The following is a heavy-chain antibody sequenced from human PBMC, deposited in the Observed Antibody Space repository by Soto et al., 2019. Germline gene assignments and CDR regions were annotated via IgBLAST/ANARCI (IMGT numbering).Heavy chain of an antibody. D-gene: IGHD6-19*01. CDR1: TFTFSNYW. V-gene: IGHV3-7*01. CDR2: IKQDGSEK. J-gene: IGHJ4*02. Sequence: EVQLVESGGGLVQPGGSLRLSCAASTFTFSNYWMSWVRQAPGKGLEWVANIKQDGSEKYYVDSVKGRFTISRDNAKNSLYLQMNSLRAEDTAVYYCARGVAVAGFRFDSWGQGTLVTVSS. CDR3: ARGVAVAGFRFDS.